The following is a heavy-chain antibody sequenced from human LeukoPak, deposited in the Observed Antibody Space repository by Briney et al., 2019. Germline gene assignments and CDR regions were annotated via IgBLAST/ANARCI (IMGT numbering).Heavy chain of an antibody. CDR1: GGSFSGYY. J-gene: IGHJ6*03. Sequence: SETLSLTCAVYGGSFSGYYWSWIRQPPGKGPEWIGKINHSGSTNYNPSLKSRVTISVDTSKNQFSLKLSSVTAADTAVYYCARGRGYIRYYYYYMDVWDKGTTVTVSS. V-gene: IGHV4-34*01. CDR2: INHSGST. CDR3: ARGRGYIRYYYYYMDV. D-gene: IGHD2-15*01.